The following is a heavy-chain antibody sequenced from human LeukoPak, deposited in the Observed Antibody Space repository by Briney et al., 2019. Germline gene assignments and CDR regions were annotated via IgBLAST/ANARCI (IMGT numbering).Heavy chain of an antibody. Sequence: GESLRLSCAASGFTFTGYWVSWVRQAPGKGPEWVASITEDGSDKYYVDSVMGRLTISRDNSKNSLYLHMNSLRAEDTAVYYCARPRSTGCLDYWGQGTLVTVSS. V-gene: IGHV3-7*04. CDR3: ARPRSTGCLDY. CDR1: GFTFTGYW. J-gene: IGHJ4*02. D-gene: IGHD6-19*01. CDR2: ITEDGSDK.